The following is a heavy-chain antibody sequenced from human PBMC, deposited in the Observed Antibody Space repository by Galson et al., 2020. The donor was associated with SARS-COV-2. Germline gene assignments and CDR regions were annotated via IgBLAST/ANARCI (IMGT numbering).Heavy chain of an antibody. CDR1: GFSVNTAY. Sequence: GGSLRLSCAVSGFSVNTAYMSWVRQAPGKGLEWVSIIYSDGGTYFADSVKGRFTISRDNSKNTLFLQMNSLRADDTAIYYCARDPLKYCSRTSCSYYGLDVWGQGTTVTV. CDR2: IYSDGGT. CDR3: ARDPLKYCSRTSCSYYGLDV. D-gene: IGHD2-2*01. J-gene: IGHJ6*02. V-gene: IGHV3-53*01.